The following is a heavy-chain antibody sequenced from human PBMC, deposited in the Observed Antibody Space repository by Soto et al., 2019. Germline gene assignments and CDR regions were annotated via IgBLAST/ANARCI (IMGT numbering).Heavy chain of an antibody. CDR3: AREPPTMIVEGHAFDI. Sequence: GGSLRLSCAASGFTFSSYSMNWVRQAPGKGLEWVSSISSSSSYIYYADSVKGRFTISRDNAKNSLYLQMNSLRAEDTAVYYCAREPPTMIVEGHAFDIWGQGTMVTVSS. CDR1: GFTFSSYS. J-gene: IGHJ3*02. D-gene: IGHD3-22*01. CDR2: ISSSSSYI. V-gene: IGHV3-21*01.